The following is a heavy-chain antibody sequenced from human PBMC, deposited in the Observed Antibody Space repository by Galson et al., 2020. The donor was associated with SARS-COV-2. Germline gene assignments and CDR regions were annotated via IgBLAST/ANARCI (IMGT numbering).Heavy chain of an antibody. CDR2: IYSGGST. CDR3: ARDLYTYGMDV. Sequence: GGSLRLSCAASGFTVSSNYMSWVRQAPGKGLEWVSVIYSGGSTYYADSVKGRFTISRDNSKNTLYLQMNSLRVEDTAVYYCARDLYTYGMDVWGQGTTVTVSS. J-gene: IGHJ6*02. V-gene: IGHV3-53*01. D-gene: IGHD2-8*01. CDR1: GFTVSSNY.